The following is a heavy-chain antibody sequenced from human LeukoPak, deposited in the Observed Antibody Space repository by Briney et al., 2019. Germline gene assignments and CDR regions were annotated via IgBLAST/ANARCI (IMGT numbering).Heavy chain of an antibody. CDR1: GFTFSSYG. Sequence: GGSLRLSCAASGFTFSSYGMHWVRQAPGKGLEWVAVIWYDGSSQFYADSVKGRFTISRDNSKNTLYLQMNNLRAEDTAVYYCARIRDGYNWYFDLWGRGTLVTVSP. D-gene: IGHD5-24*01. V-gene: IGHV3-33*01. CDR3: ARIRDGYNWYFDL. J-gene: IGHJ2*01. CDR2: IWYDGSSQ.